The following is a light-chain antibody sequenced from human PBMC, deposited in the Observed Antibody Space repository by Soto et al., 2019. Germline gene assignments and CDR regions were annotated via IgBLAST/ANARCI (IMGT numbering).Light chain of an antibody. J-gene: IGKJ2*01. Sequence: DIQMPQSPSTLSASVGDRVTITCRASQSISNWLAWYQQKPGKAPKLLIYRASALESGVPSRFSGSGSGTEFPLTISSLQPDDFATYYCQQYNSYSHTFGQGTKVEIK. CDR1: QSISNW. V-gene: IGKV1-5*03. CDR3: QQYNSYSHT. CDR2: RAS.